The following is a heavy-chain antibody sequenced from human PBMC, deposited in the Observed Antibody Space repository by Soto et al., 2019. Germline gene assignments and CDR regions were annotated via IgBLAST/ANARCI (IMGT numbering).Heavy chain of an antibody. D-gene: IGHD3-22*01. J-gene: IGHJ4*02. CDR3: ARNLFDSRGYPPEV. CDR1: GVSISSGKW. Sequence: ETLSLTCTISGVSISSGKWWSWVRQPPGEGLEWIGEIFHTGNTDYKPSLKSRVSILVDKSKNQFSLNLDSVTAADTAVYYCARNLFDSRGYPPEVWGQGILVTVSS. V-gene: IGHV4-4*02. CDR2: IFHTGNT.